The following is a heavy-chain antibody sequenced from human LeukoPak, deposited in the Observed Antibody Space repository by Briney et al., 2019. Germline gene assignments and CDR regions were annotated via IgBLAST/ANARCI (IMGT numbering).Heavy chain of an antibody. Sequence: PSETLSLTCTVSGGSISSSTYYWGWIRQPPGKGLEWIGSIYYSGSTYYNPSLKSRVTISVDTSKNQFSLKLSSVTAADTAVYYCARRSFDWLPYSNDYWGQGTLVTVSS. CDR3: ARRSFDWLPYSNDY. V-gene: IGHV4-39*01. J-gene: IGHJ4*02. CDR2: IYYSGST. D-gene: IGHD3-9*01. CDR1: GGSISSSTYY.